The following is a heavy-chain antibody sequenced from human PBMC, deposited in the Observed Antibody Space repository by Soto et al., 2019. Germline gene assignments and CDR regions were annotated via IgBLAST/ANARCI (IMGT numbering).Heavy chain of an antibody. J-gene: IGHJ4*02. D-gene: IGHD3-22*01. Sequence: QLLESGPGLVKPSETLSLTCTVSGGSISSSSYYWGWIRQPPGKGLEWIGSIYYSGSTYYNPSLKSRVTISVDTSKNQFSLKLSSVTAADTAVYYCASLTFDSSGYYRDYWGQGTLVTVSS. V-gene: IGHV4-39*01. CDR1: GGSISSSSYY. CDR2: IYYSGST. CDR3: ASLTFDSSGYYRDY.